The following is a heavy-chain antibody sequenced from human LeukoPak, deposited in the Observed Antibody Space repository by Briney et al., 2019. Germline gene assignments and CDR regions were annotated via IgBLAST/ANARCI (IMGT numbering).Heavy chain of an antibody. CDR1: GGSISSHY. Sequence: SETLSLTCTVSGGSISSHYWSWIRQPPGKGLEWIGYIYYSGSTNYNPSLKSRVTISVDTSKNQFSLKLSSVTAADTAVYYCARVGQLVDYLDYWGRGTLVTVSS. CDR3: ARVGQLVDYLDY. D-gene: IGHD6-6*01. CDR2: IYYSGST. V-gene: IGHV4-59*11. J-gene: IGHJ4*02.